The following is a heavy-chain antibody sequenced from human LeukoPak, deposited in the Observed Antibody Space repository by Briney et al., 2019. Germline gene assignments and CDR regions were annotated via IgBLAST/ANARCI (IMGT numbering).Heavy chain of an antibody. CDR1: GYTVTELS. CDR3: ATQNCRGGDCYSPYYYYYMDV. CDR2: FDPEDGET. V-gene: IGHV1-24*01. J-gene: IGHJ6*03. Sequence: ASVKVSCKVSGYTVTELSMHWVRQSPGKGLEWMGGFDPEDGETIYAQKFQGRVTMTEDTSTDTAYMELSSLRSEDTAVYYCATQNCRGGDCYSPYYYYYMDVWGKGTTVTISS. D-gene: IGHD2-21*02.